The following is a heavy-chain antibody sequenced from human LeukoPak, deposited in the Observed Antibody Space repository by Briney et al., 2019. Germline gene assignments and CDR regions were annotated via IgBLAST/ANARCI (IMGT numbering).Heavy chain of an antibody. Sequence: GGSLRLSCAASGFTFSNYAMHWVRQAPGKGLEYVSAISYNGGSTYYANSVKGRFTISRDNSKNTLYLQMGSLIAEDMAVYYCARRFAAQLAFVDVWGKGTTVTVSS. CDR3: ARRFAAQLAFVDV. CDR1: GFTFSNYA. CDR2: ISYNGGST. J-gene: IGHJ6*04. D-gene: IGHD3-3*02. V-gene: IGHV3-64*01.